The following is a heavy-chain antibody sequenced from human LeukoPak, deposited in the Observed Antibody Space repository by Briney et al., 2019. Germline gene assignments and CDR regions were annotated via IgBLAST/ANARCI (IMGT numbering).Heavy chain of an antibody. J-gene: IGHJ4*02. CDR1: GGSFSGYY. Sequence: SETLSLTCAVYGGSFSGYYWSWIRQPPGKGLEWIGEINHSGSTNYNPSLKGRVTISVDTSKNQFSLKLSSVTAADTAVYYCARVPLWFGEFTTYYFDYWSQGTLVTVSS. D-gene: IGHD3-10*01. CDR2: INHSGST. V-gene: IGHV4-34*01. CDR3: ARVPLWFGEFTTYYFDY.